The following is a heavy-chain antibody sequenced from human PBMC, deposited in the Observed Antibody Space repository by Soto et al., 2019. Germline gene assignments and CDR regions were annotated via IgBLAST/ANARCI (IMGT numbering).Heavy chain of an antibody. CDR2: VKSKADGGSG. V-gene: IGHV3-15*07. Sequence: GSLRLSCAASGFPFNNAWINWVRQVPGKGLEWVGRVKSKADGGSGDYAAPVKGRFVVSRDDSKDIVYLQMNSLKIEGTGVYYCTTDSRTTLPEIRFDYWGHGTQVTVSS. D-gene: IGHD1-26*01. CDR1: GFPFNNAW. CDR3: TTDSRTTLPEIRFDY. J-gene: IGHJ4*01.